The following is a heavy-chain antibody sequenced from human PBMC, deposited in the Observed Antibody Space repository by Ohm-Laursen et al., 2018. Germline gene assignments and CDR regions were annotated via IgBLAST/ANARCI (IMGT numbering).Heavy chain of an antibody. CDR1: GFTFSSYE. CDR2: ISSSGSTI. Sequence: GSLRLSCTASGFTFSSYEMNWVRQAPGKGLEWVSYISSSGSTIYYADSVKGRFTISRDNAKNSLYLQMNSLRAEDTAVYYCAREKGGKDDGMDVWGQGTTVTVSS. J-gene: IGHJ6*02. CDR3: AREKGGKDDGMDV. D-gene: IGHD1-26*01. V-gene: IGHV3-48*03.